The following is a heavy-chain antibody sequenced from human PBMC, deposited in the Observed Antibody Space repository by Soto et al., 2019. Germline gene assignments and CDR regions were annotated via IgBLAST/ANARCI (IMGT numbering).Heavy chain of an antibody. Sequence: GASVKVSCKASGGTFSSYTISWVRQAPGQGLEWMGRIIPILGIANYAQKFQGRVTITADKSTSTAYMELSSLRSEDTAVYYCASNMIQKSPFDYWGQGTLVTVSS. CDR2: IIPILGIA. CDR1: GGTFSSYT. V-gene: IGHV1-69*02. J-gene: IGHJ4*02. CDR3: ASNMIQKSPFDY. D-gene: IGHD3-16*01.